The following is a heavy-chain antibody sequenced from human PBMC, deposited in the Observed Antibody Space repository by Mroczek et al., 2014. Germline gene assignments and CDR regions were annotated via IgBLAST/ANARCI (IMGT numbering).Heavy chain of an antibody. CDR1: GGSISSGSYY. CDR3: ARGTDSSSWYINWFDP. Sequence: QVQLQESGPGLVKPSQTLSLTCTVSGGSISSGSYYWSWIRQPAGKGLEWIGRIYTSGSTNYNPSLKSRVTMSVDTSKNQFSLKLSSVTAADTAVYYCARGTDSSSWYINWFDPWGQGTLVTVSS. J-gene: IGHJ5*02. V-gene: IGHV4-61*02. D-gene: IGHD6-13*01. CDR2: IYTSGST.